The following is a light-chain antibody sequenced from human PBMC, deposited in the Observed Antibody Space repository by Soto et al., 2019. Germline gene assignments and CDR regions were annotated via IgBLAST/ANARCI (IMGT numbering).Light chain of an antibody. CDR3: SFYAGTNSVV. CDR2: EVS. CDR1: NSDIGAYKF. J-gene: IGLJ2*01. Sequence: QSALTQPPSASGYPGQSVAISCTGTNSDIGAYKFVSWYQQHPGKAPKLIIYEVSIRPSGLPDRFSGSKSGNTASLAVSGLLAEDEADYYCSFYAGTNSVVFGGGTKVTVL. V-gene: IGLV2-8*01.